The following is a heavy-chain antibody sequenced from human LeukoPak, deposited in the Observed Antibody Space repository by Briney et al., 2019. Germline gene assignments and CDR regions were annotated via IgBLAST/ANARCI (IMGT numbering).Heavy chain of an antibody. V-gene: IGHV4-39*02. Sequence: SETLSLTCTVSGSSIRSSSYHWGWVRQPPGKGLEWIGNIHYSGSTSYNPSLKSRVTLSVDTSKNQFSLKLSSVTAADTAVYYCARDRSGSYYYWGQGTLVTVSS. CDR1: GSSIRSSSYH. CDR2: IHYSGST. CDR3: ARDRSGSYYY. D-gene: IGHD1-26*01. J-gene: IGHJ4*02.